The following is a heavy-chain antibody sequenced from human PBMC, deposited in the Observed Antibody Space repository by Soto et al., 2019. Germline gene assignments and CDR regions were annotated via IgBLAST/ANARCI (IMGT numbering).Heavy chain of an antibody. D-gene: IGHD3-22*01. CDR1: GYGVSSNIAA. Sequence: SQTLSLTCAISGYGVSSNIAAWNCIRQSPARGLEWLGRTYYRSQWLNDYADSVKSRITIKPDTSKNQFSLELDSVTPEDTAVYYCARETGYYHDSRGPFDDWGLGTLVTVSS. CDR3: ARETGYYHDSRGPFDD. CDR2: TYYRSQWLN. J-gene: IGHJ4*02. V-gene: IGHV6-1*01.